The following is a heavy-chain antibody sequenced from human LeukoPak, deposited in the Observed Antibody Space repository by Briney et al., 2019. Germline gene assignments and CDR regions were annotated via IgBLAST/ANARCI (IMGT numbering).Heavy chain of an antibody. Sequence: RPGGSLRLSCAASGFSFSSYSMNWVRQAPGKGLEWVSYISSSTTTIYYADSAKGRFTISRDNAKNSLYLQMNSLRAEDTAVFYCARTPCDFWSASYSYYFDYWGQGTLVTVSS. CDR1: GFSFSSYS. D-gene: IGHD3-3*01. CDR3: ARTPCDFWSASYSYYFDY. J-gene: IGHJ4*02. CDR2: ISSSTTTI. V-gene: IGHV3-48*01.